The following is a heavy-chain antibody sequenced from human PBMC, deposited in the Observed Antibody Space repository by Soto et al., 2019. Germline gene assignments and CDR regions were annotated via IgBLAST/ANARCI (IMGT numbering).Heavy chain of an antibody. Sequence: QVQLQESGPGLVKPSETLSLTCTISGGSIRSYYWSWIRQPPGKGLEWIGYIYSSGSTNYNPSLKSRLTISVDTSKNQFSLKLSSVTAADTAVYYCARGSGWYYYWGQGTLVTVSS. D-gene: IGHD6-19*01. V-gene: IGHV4-4*08. CDR2: IYSSGST. CDR1: GGSIRSYY. CDR3: ARGSGWYYY. J-gene: IGHJ4*02.